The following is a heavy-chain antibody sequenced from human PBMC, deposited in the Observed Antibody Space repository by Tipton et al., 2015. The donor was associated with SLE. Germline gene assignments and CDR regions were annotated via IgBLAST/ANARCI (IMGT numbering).Heavy chain of an antibody. CDR3: ARAPIYYETSGPESGVDG. CDR2: NHHRGTT. V-gene: IGHV4-4*01. CDR1: GGSINSSNW. J-gene: IGHJ6*02. Sequence: TLSLTCTVSGGSINSSNWWTWVRQSPGKGLEWLGVNHHRGTTKYNPPRKSRDTISVDKTKNQFSLKITSVTAADTALYSCARAPIYYETSGPESGVDGWGLGTTVTVSS. D-gene: IGHD3-22*01.